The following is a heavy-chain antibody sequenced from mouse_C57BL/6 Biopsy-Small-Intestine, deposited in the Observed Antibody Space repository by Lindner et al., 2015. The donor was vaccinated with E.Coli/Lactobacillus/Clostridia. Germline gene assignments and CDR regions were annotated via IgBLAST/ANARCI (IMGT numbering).Heavy chain of an antibody. CDR2: ISDGGSYT. V-gene: IGHV5-4*01. D-gene: IGHD3-3*01. J-gene: IGHJ4*01. Sequence: VQLQEVWGGLVKPGGSLKLSCAASGFAFSSYAMSWVRQTPEKRLEWVATISDGGSYTYYPDNVKGRFTISRDNAKNNLYLQMSHLKSEDTAMYYCARAPGGRGDYYAMDYWGQGNLSHHLL. CDR3: ARAPGGRGDYYAMDY. CDR1: GFAFSSYA.